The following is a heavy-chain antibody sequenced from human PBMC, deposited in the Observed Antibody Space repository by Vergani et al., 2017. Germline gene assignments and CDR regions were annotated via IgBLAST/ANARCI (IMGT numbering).Heavy chain of an antibody. J-gene: IGHJ6*03. CDR2: IYWNDDQ. CDR1: GFSLNTRGVS. D-gene: IGHD7-27*01. CDR3: VYRKTECRTNCCFYPFYYYYCMDV. V-gene: IGHV2-5*04. Sequence: QITLKESGPTLVKPTQTLTLTCTFSGFSLNTRGVSVAWIRQPPGKALDWLALIYWNDDQHYSPSLNNMVTITKDTSKNQVVLTMTNMDYVDTGTYYCVYRKTECRTNCCFYPFYYYYCMDVWGKGTTVTVSS.